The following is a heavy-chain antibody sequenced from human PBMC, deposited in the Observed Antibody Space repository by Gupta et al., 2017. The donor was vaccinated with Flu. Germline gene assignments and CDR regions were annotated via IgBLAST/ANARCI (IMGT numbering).Heavy chain of an antibody. V-gene: IGHV3-21*01. Sequence: EVQLVESGGGLVKLGGSLSLSCAASGLPFSSYSMNWVRQAPWNGLEWVSSISSSSSYIYYADSGKGRFTIARDNAKNSLYLQMNSLRAEDTAVYYWARGTNFGEHYYGMDVWGQGTTVTVAS. CDR1: GLPFSSYS. CDR2: ISSSSSYI. J-gene: IGHJ6*02. D-gene: IGHD3-10*01. CDR3: ARGTNFGEHYYGMDV.